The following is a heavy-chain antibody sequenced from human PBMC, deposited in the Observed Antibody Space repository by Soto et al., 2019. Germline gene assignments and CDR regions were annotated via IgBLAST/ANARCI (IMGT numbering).Heavy chain of an antibody. CDR1: GYTFTSYG. D-gene: IGHD5-18*01. CDR3: ARDPGGYSYDYGMDV. Sequence: ASVKVSCKASGYTFTSYGISWVRQPPGQGLEWMGWISAYNGNTNYTQKLQGRVTMTTDTSTSTAYMELRSLRSDDTAVYYCARDPGGYSYDYGMDVWGQGTTVTVSS. V-gene: IGHV1-18*04. CDR2: ISAYNGNT. J-gene: IGHJ6*02.